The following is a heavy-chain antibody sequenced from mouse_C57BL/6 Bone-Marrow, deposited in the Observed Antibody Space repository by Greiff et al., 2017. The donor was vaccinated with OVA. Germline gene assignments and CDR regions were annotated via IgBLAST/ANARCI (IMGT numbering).Heavy chain of an antibody. V-gene: IGHV2-2*01. D-gene: IGHD1-1*01. J-gene: IGHJ2*01. CDR1: GFSLTSYG. Sequence: QVQLKESGPGLVQPSQSLSITCTVSGFSLTSYGVHWVRQSPGKGLEWLGVIWSGGSTDYNAAFISRLSISKDNSKSQVFFKMNSLQADDTAIYYCARNKDYYGSSYYLDYWGQGTTLTVSS. CDR3: ARNKDYYGSSYYLDY. CDR2: IWSGGST.